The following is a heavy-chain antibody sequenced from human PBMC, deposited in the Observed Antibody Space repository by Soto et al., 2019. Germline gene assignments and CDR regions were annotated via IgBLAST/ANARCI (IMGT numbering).Heavy chain of an antibody. Sequence: EVQLVESGGGLVQPGGSLRLSCAASGFTFSSYWMHWVRQAPGKGLEWVSRINSDGSSTSYAASVKSRCTISRDNAKNTLYLQMNSLRAEDTAVYYCVRTSLVVAAATREDYWGQGTLVTVSS. J-gene: IGHJ4*02. CDR1: GFTFSSYW. V-gene: IGHV3-74*01. D-gene: IGHD2-15*01. CDR3: VRTSLVVAAATREDY. CDR2: INSDGSST.